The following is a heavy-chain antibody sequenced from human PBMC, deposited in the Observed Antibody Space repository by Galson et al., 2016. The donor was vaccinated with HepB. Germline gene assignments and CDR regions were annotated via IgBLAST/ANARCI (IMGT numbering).Heavy chain of an antibody. CDR2: ISAGGGST. Sequence: SLRLSCAVSGLDFRRYWMHWVRQAPGKGLEWVSAISAGGGSTYYADSVKGRFTISRDNARHSLYLEMNSLRGKDTAMYYCARDYVPGAWGQGVLVTVSS. D-gene: IGHD3-10*01. CDR1: GLDFRRYW. J-gene: IGHJ5*02. V-gene: IGHV3-21*01. CDR3: ARDYVPGA.